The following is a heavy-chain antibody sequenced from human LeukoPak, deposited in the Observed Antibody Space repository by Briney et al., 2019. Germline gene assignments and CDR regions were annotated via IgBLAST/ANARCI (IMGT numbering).Heavy chain of an antibody. V-gene: IGHV4-59*01. J-gene: IGHJ6*03. D-gene: IGHD5-18*01. CDR2: IYYSGST. CDR3: ARGLSGYSYGYDYYYMDV. Sequence: PSETLSLTCTVSGGSISSYYWSWIRQPPGKGLEWIGYIYYSGSTNYNPSLKSRVTISVDTSKSQFSLKLSSVTAADTAVYYCARGLSGYSYGYDYYYMDVWGKGTTVTVSS. CDR1: GGSISSYY.